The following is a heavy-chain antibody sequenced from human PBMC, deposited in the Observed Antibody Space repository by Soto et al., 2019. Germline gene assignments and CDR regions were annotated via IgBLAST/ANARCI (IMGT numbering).Heavy chain of an antibody. D-gene: IGHD3-10*01. J-gene: IGHJ5*02. V-gene: IGHV1-2*02. CDR1: GYTFTGYY. Sequence: ASVKVSCKASGYTFTGYYLHWVRQAPGQGLEWMGWVNPISGDTNYAQKFQDRVIMTRDRSITTVHMELSRLRSDDTAVYYCAREEGFRITMDRGRWFDPWGQGTMVTVSS. CDR3: AREEGFRITMDRGRWFDP. CDR2: VNPISGDT.